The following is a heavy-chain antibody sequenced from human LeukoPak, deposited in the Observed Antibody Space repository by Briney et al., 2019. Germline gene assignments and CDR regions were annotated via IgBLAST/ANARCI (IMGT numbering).Heavy chain of an antibody. V-gene: IGHV3-33*06. Sequence: GRSLRLSCAASGVTFSSYGMHWVRQAPGKGLEWVAVIWYDGSNKYYADSVKGRFTISRDNSKNTLYLQMNSLRAEDTAVYYCAKGGGLGGYDFRYYYYMDVWGKGTTVTVSS. CDR1: GVTFSSYG. CDR3: AKGGGLGGYDFRYYYYMDV. D-gene: IGHD5-12*01. CDR2: IWYDGSNK. J-gene: IGHJ6*03.